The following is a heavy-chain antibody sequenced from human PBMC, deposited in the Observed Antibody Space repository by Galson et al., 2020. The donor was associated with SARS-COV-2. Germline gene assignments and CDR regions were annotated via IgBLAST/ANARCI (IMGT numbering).Heavy chain of an antibody. D-gene: IGHD3-10*01. V-gene: IGHV2-5*02. J-gene: IGHJ4*02. CDR1: VLSLTTSGGN. CDR2: IYLDGDT. Sequence: KMSGPTLVKPTQTLTLTCTFSVLSLTTSGGNVGWIRQPPGKALEWLALIYLDGDTRYSPFPKSRPTITKNTSKNQVVITMTNMDPVDTSTYFVAPSSVVQVAPCALGYWGQGTLVTVSS. CDR3: APSSVVQVAPCALGY.